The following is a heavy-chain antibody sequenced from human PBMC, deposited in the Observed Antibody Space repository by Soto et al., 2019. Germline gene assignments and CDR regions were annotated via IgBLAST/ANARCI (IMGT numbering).Heavy chain of an antibody. D-gene: IGHD1-7*01. Sequence: ASVKVSCKASGYTFTSYGISWVRQAPGQGLEWMGWISAYNGNTNYAQKLQGRVTMTTDTSTSTAYMELRSLRSDDTAVYYCARDRPLNYGHNYYMDVWGKGTTVTVSS. V-gene: IGHV1-18*01. CDR2: ISAYNGNT. CDR1: GYTFTSYG. CDR3: ARDRPLNYGHNYYMDV. J-gene: IGHJ6*03.